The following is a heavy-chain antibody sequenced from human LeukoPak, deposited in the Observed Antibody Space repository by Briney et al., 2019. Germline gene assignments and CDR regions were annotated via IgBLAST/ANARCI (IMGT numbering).Heavy chain of an antibody. D-gene: IGHD3-22*01. CDR1: GGSISSYY. V-gene: IGHV4-4*07. CDR2: IYTSGST. CDR3: ARSYDSSGYRGLVY. Sequence: SETLSLTCTVSGGSISSYYWSWIRQPAGKGLEWIGRIYTSGSTNCNPSLKSRVTISVDTSKNQFSLKLSSVTAADTAVYYCARSYDSSGYRGLVYWGQGTLVTVSS. J-gene: IGHJ4*02.